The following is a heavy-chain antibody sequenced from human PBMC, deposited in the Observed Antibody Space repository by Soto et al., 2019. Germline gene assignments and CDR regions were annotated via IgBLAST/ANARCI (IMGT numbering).Heavy chain of an antibody. CDR1: GYTFTSYD. Sequence: ASVKVSCKASGYTFTSYDINWVRQATGQGLEWMGWMNPNSGNTGYAQKFQGRVTMTRNTSISTAYMELSSLRSEDTAVYYCARGSSWLFVIDYWGQGTLVTVSS. V-gene: IGHV1-8*01. CDR3: ARGSSWLFVIDY. CDR2: MNPNSGNT. J-gene: IGHJ4*02. D-gene: IGHD6-13*01.